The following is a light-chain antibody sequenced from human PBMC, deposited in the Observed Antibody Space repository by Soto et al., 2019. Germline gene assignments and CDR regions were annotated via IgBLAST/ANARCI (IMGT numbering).Light chain of an antibody. CDR2: GAS. CDR3: HQYGHSPYT. CDR1: QGVSTNY. V-gene: IGKV3-20*01. Sequence: DIVLTQSPGTLSLSPGERATLSCRASQGVSTNYVAWYQQRPGQAPRLLIFGASSRATGIPDRFTGSGSGTDFTLTISRLEPDDFAVFYCHQYGHSPYTFGQGTKLEIK. J-gene: IGKJ2*01.